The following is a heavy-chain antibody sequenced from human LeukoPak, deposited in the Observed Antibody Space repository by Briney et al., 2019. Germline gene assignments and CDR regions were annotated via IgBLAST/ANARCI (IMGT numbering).Heavy chain of an antibody. D-gene: IGHD3-3*01. J-gene: IGHJ4*02. V-gene: IGHV3-74*01. CDR3: ATDRGWRTSGYYLYYFEY. Sequence: GGSLRLSCAASGFPFSGYWMYWLRQAPGKGMVWVSRIKPDGSYTSYADFVKGRFTTSRDNAKNTLYLQMSSLRAEDTAVYYCATDRGWRTSGYYLYYFEYWGQGTLVTVSS. CDR2: IKPDGSYT. CDR1: GFPFSGYW.